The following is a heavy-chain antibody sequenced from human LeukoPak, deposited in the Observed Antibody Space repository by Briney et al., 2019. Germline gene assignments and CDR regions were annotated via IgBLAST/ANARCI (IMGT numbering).Heavy chain of an antibody. V-gene: IGHV4-34*01. CDR3: ASLGTGPRDY. CDR1: GGSFSGYY. Sequence: PSETLSLTCAVYGGSFSGYYRSWIRQPPGKGLEWIGEINHSGSTNYNPSLKSRVTISVDTSKNQFSLKLSSVTAADTAVYYCASLGTGPRDYWGQGTLVTVSS. D-gene: IGHD3/OR15-3a*01. CDR2: INHSGST. J-gene: IGHJ4*02.